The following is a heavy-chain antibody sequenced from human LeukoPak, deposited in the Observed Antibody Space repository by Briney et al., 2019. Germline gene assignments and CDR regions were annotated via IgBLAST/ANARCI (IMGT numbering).Heavy chain of an antibody. CDR3: ASQSGTYCSSTSCYRFDP. Sequence: SVTVSCTASGGTFSSYAISWVRQAPGQGLEWMGRIIPILGIANYAQKFQGRVTITADKSTSTAYMELSSLRSEDTAVYYCASQSGTYCSSTSCYRFDPWGQGTLVTVSS. CDR2: IIPILGIA. D-gene: IGHD2-2*01. J-gene: IGHJ5*02. CDR1: GGTFSSYA. V-gene: IGHV1-69*04.